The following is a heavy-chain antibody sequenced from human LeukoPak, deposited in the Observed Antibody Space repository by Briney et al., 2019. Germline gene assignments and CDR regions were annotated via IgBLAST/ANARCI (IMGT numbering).Heavy chain of an antibody. D-gene: IGHD2-2*01. CDR2: ISSSGSTI. Sequence: GGSLRLSCAASGFTFSDYYMSWIRQAPGRGLEWVSYISSSGSTIYYADSVKGRFTISRDNAKNSLYLQMNSLRAEDTAVYYCARGYQLPEDAFDIRGQGTMVTVSS. J-gene: IGHJ3*02. V-gene: IGHV3-11*01. CDR1: GFTFSDYY. CDR3: ARGYQLPEDAFDI.